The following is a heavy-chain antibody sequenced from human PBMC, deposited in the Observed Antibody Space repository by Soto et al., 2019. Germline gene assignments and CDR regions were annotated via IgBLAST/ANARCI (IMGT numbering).Heavy chain of an antibody. CDR1: SDSMNSGGYY. CDR3: ARRGGSSSGYYYYAMDV. V-gene: IGHV4-31*01. D-gene: IGHD6-6*01. CDR2: IYSNGDT. J-gene: IGHJ6*02. Sequence: QVQLQESGPGLVKPSQTLSLTCSVSSDSMNSGGYYWSWIRQHPGKGLEWIGYIYSNGDTYYNPSLKSLVTISVDTSKNQSSLNLTSVTDADTAVYYCARRGGSSSGYYYYAMDVWGQGNTVTVSS.